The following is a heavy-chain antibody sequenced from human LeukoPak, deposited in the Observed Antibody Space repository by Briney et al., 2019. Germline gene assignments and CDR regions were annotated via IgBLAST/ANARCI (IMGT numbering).Heavy chain of an antibody. Sequence: GGSLRLSCAASGFTFSSCAMSWVRQAPGKGLEWVSAIRGSGGSTYYADSVKGRFTLSRDNSKNTLYLQMNRMRAEDTAVYYCAKVSGPDSSSNWFDPWGQGTLVTVSS. V-gene: IGHV3-23*01. CDR1: GFTFSSCA. CDR2: IRGSGGST. D-gene: IGHD6-13*01. J-gene: IGHJ5*02. CDR3: AKVSGPDSSSNWFDP.